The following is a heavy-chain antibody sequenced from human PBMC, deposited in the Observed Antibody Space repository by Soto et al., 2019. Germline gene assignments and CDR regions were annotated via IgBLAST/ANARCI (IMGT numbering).Heavy chain of an antibody. Sequence: LRLSCAASGFTFSSYTMSWVRQAPGKGLEWVSGISATGGSTYYADSVKGRFTFSRDNSKNTLYLQMNSLRAEDTAVYYCAKGFIRDCGGDCTVDTWGQGTLATVSS. CDR1: GFTFSSYT. CDR3: AKGFIRDCGGDCTVDT. D-gene: IGHD2-21*02. V-gene: IGHV3-23*01. CDR2: ISATGGST. J-gene: IGHJ5*02.